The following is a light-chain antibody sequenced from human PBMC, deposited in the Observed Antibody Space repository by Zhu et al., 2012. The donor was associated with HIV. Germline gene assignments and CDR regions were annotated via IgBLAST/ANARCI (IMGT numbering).Light chain of an antibody. J-gene: IGKJ4*01. CDR3: QQYGSSPHT. CDR1: QSISSSF. CDR2: GAS. V-gene: IGKV3-20*01. Sequence: EVVMTQSPATLSLSPGVRATLSCRASQSISSSFLAWYQQKPGQTPRLLIYGASSRATGIPDRFSGSGSGTDFTLTISRLEPEDFAVYYCQQYGSSPHTFGGGTKVEIK.